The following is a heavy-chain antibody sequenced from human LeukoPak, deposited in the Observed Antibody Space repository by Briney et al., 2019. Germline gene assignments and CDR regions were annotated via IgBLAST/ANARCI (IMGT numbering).Heavy chain of an antibody. CDR3: ASWRLAWASRNDAFDL. V-gene: IGHV4-38-2*01. J-gene: IGHJ3*01. CDR1: GYSISSGYY. D-gene: IGHD2-21*01. CDR2: IYHSGST. Sequence: SETLSLTCAVSGYSISSGYYWGWIRQPPGKGLEWIGIIYHSGSTYYNPSLKSRDTISVDPSKNPSSMKLSSVPAVDTAVYYCASWRLAWASRNDAFDLWGQGTMVTVSS.